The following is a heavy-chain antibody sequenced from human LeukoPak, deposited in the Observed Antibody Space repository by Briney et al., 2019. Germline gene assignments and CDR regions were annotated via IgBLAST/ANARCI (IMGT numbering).Heavy chain of an antibody. V-gene: IGHV3-23*01. CDR2: ISGSGGST. CDR3: AKSSSGYYPLGDFDY. Sequence: PGGSLRLSCAASGFTFSSYSMNWVRQAPGKGLGWVSYISGSGGSTYYADSVKGRFTISRDNSKNTLYVQMNSLRAEDTAVYYCAKSSSGYYPLGDFDYWGQGTLVTVSS. J-gene: IGHJ4*02. D-gene: IGHD3-22*01. CDR1: GFTFSSYS.